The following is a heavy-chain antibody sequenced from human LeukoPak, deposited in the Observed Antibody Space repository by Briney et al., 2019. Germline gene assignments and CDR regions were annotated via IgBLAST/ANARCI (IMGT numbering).Heavy chain of an antibody. Sequence: SETLSLTCAVYGGSFSGYYWSWIRQPPGKGLEWIGEINHSGSTNYNPSLKSRVTISVDTSKNQFSLKLSSVTAADTAVYYCARGRETYYGSRSYSSSVDYWGQGTLVTVSS. V-gene: IGHV4-34*01. D-gene: IGHD3-10*01. J-gene: IGHJ4*02. CDR2: INHSGST. CDR1: GGSFSGYY. CDR3: ARGRETYYGSRSYSSSVDY.